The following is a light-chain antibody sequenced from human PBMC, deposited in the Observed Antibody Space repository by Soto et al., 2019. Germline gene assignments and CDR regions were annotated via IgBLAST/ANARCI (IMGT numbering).Light chain of an antibody. Sequence: IVMTQSPYSLAVSLVETAPINCRSSQHVLYSSNKHNYVAWYQQKAGQYPKLLIYCASTRESGVPARFSGSGPGTDFTLTISDLQSADVAVYFCHHYYTIPPAFGQGTRVEVK. CDR3: HHYYTIPPA. CDR1: QHVLYSSNKHNY. V-gene: IGKV4-1*01. J-gene: IGKJ1*01. CDR2: CAS.